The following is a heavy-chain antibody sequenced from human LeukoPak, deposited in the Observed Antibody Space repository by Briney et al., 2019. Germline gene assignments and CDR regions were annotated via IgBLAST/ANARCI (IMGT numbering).Heavy chain of an antibody. V-gene: IGHV4-34*01. D-gene: IGHD3-22*01. CDR2: INHSGST. Sequence: PSETLSLTCAVYGGSFSGYYWSWIRQPPGKGLEWIGEINHSGSTNYNSSLKSRVTISVDTSKNQFSLKLSSVTSADTAVYYCARVLRQYYYDSSGYYRPYYFDYWGQGTLVTVSS. CDR3: ARVLRQYYYDSSGYYRPYYFDY. J-gene: IGHJ4*02. CDR1: GGSFSGYY.